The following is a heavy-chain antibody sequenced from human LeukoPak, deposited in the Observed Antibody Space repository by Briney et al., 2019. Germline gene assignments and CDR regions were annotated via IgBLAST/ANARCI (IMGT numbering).Heavy chain of an antibody. CDR3: ASISVSREGY. CDR1: GFTLSSYW. J-gene: IGHJ4*02. V-gene: IGHV3-74*01. Sequence: PGGSLRLSCAASGFTLSSYWMHWVRQVPGKGLVWVSRINTDGSSISYADSVKGRFTISRDNAKNTLYLQMNSLRAEDTAVYYCASISVSREGYWGQGILVTVSS. CDR2: INTDGSSI. D-gene: IGHD1-26*01.